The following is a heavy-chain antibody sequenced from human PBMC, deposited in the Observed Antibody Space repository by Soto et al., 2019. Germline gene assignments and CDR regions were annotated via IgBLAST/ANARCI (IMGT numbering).Heavy chain of an antibody. CDR1: GFNFSSYG. J-gene: IGHJ4*02. CDR2: IWYDDSNK. CDR3: ARAGLLLDY. D-gene: IGHD2-15*01. V-gene: IGHV3-33*01. Sequence: QVQLVESGGGVVQPGRSLRLSCAASGFNFSSYGMHWVRQAPGKGLEWVAVIWYDDSNKYYADSVKGRFTISRDISKNTLYLHVNSLRADDIAVYYCARAGLLLDYWGQGTLVTVSS.